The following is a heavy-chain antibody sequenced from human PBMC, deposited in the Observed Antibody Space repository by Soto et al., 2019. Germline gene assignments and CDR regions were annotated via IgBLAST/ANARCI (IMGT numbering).Heavy chain of an antibody. V-gene: IGHV3-9*01. CDR1: GFTFDDYA. J-gene: IGHJ4*02. Sequence: DVQLVESGGGLVQPGRSLRLSCAASGFTFDDYAMHWVRQAPGKGLEWVSGISWNSGSIGYADSVKGRLTISRDNAKNSLYLQINSLSAEETDLYYCAKGGQLLSEGGGYWGQGTLVTVSS. CDR2: ISWNSGSI. D-gene: IGHD2-2*01. CDR3: AKGGQLLSEGGGY.